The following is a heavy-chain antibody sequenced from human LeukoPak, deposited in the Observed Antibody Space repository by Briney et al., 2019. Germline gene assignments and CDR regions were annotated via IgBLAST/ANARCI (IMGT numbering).Heavy chain of an antibody. CDR1: GFTFGAYY. Sequence: PGESLRLSCAASGFTFGAYYMTWVRQAPGKGLEWVANIKQDGSEKYYVDSVKGRFTISRDNANNPLYLQVNSLRAEDTAVYYCARTSGIAVAAIWISYFDYWGQGTLVTVSS. D-gene: IGHD6-19*01. V-gene: IGHV3-7*03. CDR3: ARTSGIAVAAIWISYFDY. J-gene: IGHJ4*02. CDR2: IKQDGSEK.